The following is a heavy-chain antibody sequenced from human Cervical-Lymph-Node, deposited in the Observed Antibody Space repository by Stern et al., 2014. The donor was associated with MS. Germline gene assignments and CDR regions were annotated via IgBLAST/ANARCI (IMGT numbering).Heavy chain of an antibody. J-gene: IGHJ4*02. D-gene: IGHD3-10*01. CDR2: ISSSSSYI. V-gene: IGHV3-21*01. CDR1: GFTFSSYS. Sequence: VQLVESGGGLVKPGGSLRLSCAASGFTFSSYSMNWGRQAPGKGLECVSSISSSSSYIYYADSVKGGFTISIDNAKNSLYLQMNSLRAEDTAVYYCARFGSGSYYNSPYSFDYWGQGTLVTVSS. CDR3: ARFGSGSYYNSPYSFDY.